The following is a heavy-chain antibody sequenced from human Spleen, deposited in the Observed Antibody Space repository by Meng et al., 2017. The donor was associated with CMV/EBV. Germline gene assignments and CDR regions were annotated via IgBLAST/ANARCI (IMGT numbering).Heavy chain of an antibody. J-gene: IGHJ4*02. CDR1: GFIFSDYE. CDR3: ASGHCSSTTCYTGEF. V-gene: IGHV3-48*03. CDR2: ISSSDNSI. Sequence: GGSLRLSFAASGFIFSDYEMNWVRQAPGKGLEWISFISSSDNSIYYADSVQGRFTISRDNARNSLFLQMHSLRAEDTGVYNCASGHCSSTTCYTGEFWGQGTLVTVSS. D-gene: IGHD2-2*02.